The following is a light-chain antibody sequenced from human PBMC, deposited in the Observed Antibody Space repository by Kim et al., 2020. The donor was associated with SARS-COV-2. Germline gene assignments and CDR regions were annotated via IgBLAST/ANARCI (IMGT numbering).Light chain of an antibody. Sequence: GQEVTISCSGGTSNIGRSDVFWYQQLPGAAPKLLIYNTNVRPSGVPDRFSGSKSGTSASLAISGLRSDDEADYYCATWDDNLSGALFGGGTKLTVL. CDR2: NTN. CDR1: TSNIGRSD. J-gene: IGLJ3*02. CDR3: ATWDDNLSGAL. V-gene: IGLV1-47*01.